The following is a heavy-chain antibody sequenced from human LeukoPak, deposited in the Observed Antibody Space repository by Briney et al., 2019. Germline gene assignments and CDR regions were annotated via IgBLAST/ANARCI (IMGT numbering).Heavy chain of an antibody. D-gene: IGHD3-22*01. J-gene: IGHJ4*02. CDR3: ARGDYYDSSGYYEVDY. CDR1: GFTFSSYG. CDR2: IWYDGSNK. Sequence: GGSLRLSCAASGFTFSSYGMHWVRQAPGKGLEWVAVIWYDGSNKYYADSVKGRFTISRDNSKNTLYLQMNSLRAEDTAVYYCARGDYYDSSGYYEVDYWGQGTLVTVSS. V-gene: IGHV3-33*01.